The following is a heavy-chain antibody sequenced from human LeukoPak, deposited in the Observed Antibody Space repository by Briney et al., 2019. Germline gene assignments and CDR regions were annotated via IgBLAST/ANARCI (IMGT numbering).Heavy chain of an antibody. J-gene: IGHJ3*02. CDR2: IYSGGST. D-gene: IGHD2-21*02. CDR1: GFTVSSNY. V-gene: IGHV3-53*01. CDR3: ARGGGDLAYCGGDCFSDAFDI. Sequence: PGGSLRHSCADSGFTVSSNYMSWVRQALGKGLEWVSVIYSGGSTYYADSVKGRFTISRDNSKNTLYHQMNSLRAEDTAVYYCARGGGDLAYCGGDCFSDAFDIWGQGTMVTVSS.